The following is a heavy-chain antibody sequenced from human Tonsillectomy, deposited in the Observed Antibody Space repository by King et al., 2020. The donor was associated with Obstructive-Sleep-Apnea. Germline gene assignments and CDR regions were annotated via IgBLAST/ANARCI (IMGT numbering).Heavy chain of an antibody. Sequence: VQLVESGAEVKKPGESLKISCKGSGYSFTSNWIGWVRQMPGKGLEWMGIIYPDDSDTEYSPSFQGQVTISADKSIKTAFLRCSSLRASDTAMYYCTLYDSSGYAPYWGQGTLVTVSS. V-gene: IGHV5-51*01. CDR1: GYSFTSNW. D-gene: IGHD3-22*01. J-gene: IGHJ4*02. CDR2: IYPDDSDT. CDR3: TLYDSSGYAPY.